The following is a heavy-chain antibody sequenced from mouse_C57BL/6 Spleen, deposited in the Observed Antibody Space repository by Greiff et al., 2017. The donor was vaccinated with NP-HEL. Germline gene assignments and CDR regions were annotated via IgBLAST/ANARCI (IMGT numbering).Heavy chain of an antibody. D-gene: IGHD1-1*01. CDR2: IYPGDGDT. V-gene: IGHV1-80*01. Sequence: VQLQQSGAELVKPGASVKISCKASGYAFSSYWMNWVKQRPGKGLEWIGQIYPGDGDTNYNGKFKGKATLTADKSSSTAYMQLSSLTSEDSAVYFCAREDYYGSSSYWGQGTTLTVSS. CDR1: GYAFSSYW. CDR3: AREDYYGSSSY. J-gene: IGHJ2*01.